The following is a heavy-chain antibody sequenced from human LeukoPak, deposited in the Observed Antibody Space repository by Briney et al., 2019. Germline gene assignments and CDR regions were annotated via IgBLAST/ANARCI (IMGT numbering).Heavy chain of an antibody. CDR2: ISYDGSNQ. J-gene: IGHJ3*02. Sequence: GRSLRLSCAASEFTFSSYGMHWVRQAPGKGLEWVAVISYDGSNQYYADTVKGRFTISRDNSKNTLYLQMNSLRAEDTAVYYCARDADEYCSSTTCRGGSFDIWGQGTMVTVSS. V-gene: IGHV3-30*03. D-gene: IGHD2-2*01. CDR3: ARDADEYCSSTTCRGGSFDI. CDR1: EFTFSSYG.